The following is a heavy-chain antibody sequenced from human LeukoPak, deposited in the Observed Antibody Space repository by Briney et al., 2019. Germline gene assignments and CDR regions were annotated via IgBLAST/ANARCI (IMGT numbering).Heavy chain of an antibody. D-gene: IGHD1-1*01. V-gene: IGHV3-21*01. CDR1: GFTFSSHC. Sequence: GGSLRLSCAAPGFTFSSHCLNWVRQAPGKGLEWVSSISSSSSDIYYAVSVKGRFTISRDNAKNSLYLQMNSLRAEDTAVYVCARDSRTTGTTSGYFDYWGQGTLVTVSS. J-gene: IGHJ4*02. CDR2: ISSSSSDI. CDR3: ARDSRTTGTTSGYFDY.